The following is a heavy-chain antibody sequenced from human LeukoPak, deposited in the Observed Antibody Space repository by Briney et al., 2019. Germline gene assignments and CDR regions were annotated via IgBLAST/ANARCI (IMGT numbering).Heavy chain of an antibody. V-gene: IGHV4-39*01. CDR2: IYYSGST. CDR1: GDSISSSSYY. J-gene: IGHJ4*02. CDR3: ARRVVRGVINY. Sequence: SETLSLTCTVSGDSISSSSYYWGWIRQPPGKGLEWIGSIYYSGSTYYNPSLKSRVTISVDTSKNQFSLKLSSVTAADTAVYYCARRVVRGVINYWGQGTLVTVSS. D-gene: IGHD3-10*01.